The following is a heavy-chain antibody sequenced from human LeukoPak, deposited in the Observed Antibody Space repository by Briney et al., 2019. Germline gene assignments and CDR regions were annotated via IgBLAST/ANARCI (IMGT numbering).Heavy chain of an antibody. CDR3: AKASGWSNYFDY. Sequence: SVKVSCKASGGTFIRYAISWVRQAPGQGREWMGGIIPIFGTANYAQKFQGRVTITADESTSTAYMELSSLRSEDTAVYYCAKASGWSNYFDYWGQGTLVTVSS. J-gene: IGHJ4*02. CDR1: GGTFIRYA. V-gene: IGHV1-69*13. D-gene: IGHD6-19*01. CDR2: IIPIFGTA.